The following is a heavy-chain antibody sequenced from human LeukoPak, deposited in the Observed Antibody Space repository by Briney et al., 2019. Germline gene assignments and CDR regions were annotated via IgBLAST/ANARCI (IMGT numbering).Heavy chain of an antibody. CDR3: ARVQGSFTIFGVALSSYFDY. D-gene: IGHD3-3*01. V-gene: IGHV1-18*01. CDR1: GGTFSSYA. Sequence: ASVKVSCKASGGTFSSYAIRWVRQAPGQGLEWMGWISAYNGNTNYAQKLQGRVTMPTDTSTSTAYLELRSLRSDDTAVYYCARVQGSFTIFGVALSSYFDYWGQGTLVTVSS. CDR2: ISAYNGNT. J-gene: IGHJ4*02.